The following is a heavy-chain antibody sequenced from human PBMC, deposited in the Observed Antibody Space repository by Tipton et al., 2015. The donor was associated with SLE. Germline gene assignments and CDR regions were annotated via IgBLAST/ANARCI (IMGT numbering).Heavy chain of an antibody. CDR3: VREIGTAAYFDM. V-gene: IGHV3-33*01. Sequence: SLRLSCAASRFNFSSYAMHWVRQDPGKGLEWVAVIWHDGNYKYYEDSVKGRFTISRDNSKKTLYLQMNSLRAEDTAMYFCVREIGTAAYFDMWGQGTMVTVSS. J-gene: IGHJ3*02. CDR2: IWHDGNYK. D-gene: IGHD6-13*01. CDR1: RFNFSSYA.